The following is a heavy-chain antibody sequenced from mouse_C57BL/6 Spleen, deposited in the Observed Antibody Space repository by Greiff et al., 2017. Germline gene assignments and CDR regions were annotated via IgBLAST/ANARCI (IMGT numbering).Heavy chain of an antibody. CDR1: GYTFTSYW. Sequence: QVQLQQPGAELVKPGASVKMSCKASGYTFTSYWITWVKQRPGQGLEWIGDIYPGSGSTNYNEKFKSKATLTVDTSSSTAYMQLCSLTSEDSAFYFCARLDGYDGGFAYWGQGTLVTVSA. V-gene: IGHV1-55*01. CDR2: IYPGSGST. CDR3: ARLDGYDGGFAY. J-gene: IGHJ3*01. D-gene: IGHD2-2*01.